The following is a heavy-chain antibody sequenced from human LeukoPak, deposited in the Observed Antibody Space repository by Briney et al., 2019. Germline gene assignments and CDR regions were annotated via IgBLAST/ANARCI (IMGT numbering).Heavy chain of an antibody. D-gene: IGHD2-15*01. J-gene: IGHJ4*02. CDR3: ARPGYCSGGSCYIFDY. CDR2: IYPGDSDT. V-gene: IGHV5-51*01. Sequence: GESLKISCKGSGYSFTSYWIGWVRQMPGKGLEWMGIIYPGDSDTRYSPSFQGQVTISADKSTSTAYLQWSSLKASDTAMYYCARPGYCSGGSCYIFDYWGQGTLVTVSS. CDR1: GYSFTSYW.